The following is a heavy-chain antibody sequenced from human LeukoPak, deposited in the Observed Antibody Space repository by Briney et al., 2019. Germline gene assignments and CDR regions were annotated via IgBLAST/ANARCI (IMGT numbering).Heavy chain of an antibody. Sequence: GGTLRLSCAASGFTFSRYGMSWVRQAPGKGLEWVSAISGSGGNTYYADSVKGRFTISRDNSKNTLYLQMNSLRAEDTAVYYCARRPRGVIIKTWFDSWGQGTLVTVSS. CDR2: ISGSGGNT. J-gene: IGHJ5*01. D-gene: IGHD3-10*01. CDR1: GFTFSRYG. V-gene: IGHV3-23*01. CDR3: ARRPRGVIIKTWFDS.